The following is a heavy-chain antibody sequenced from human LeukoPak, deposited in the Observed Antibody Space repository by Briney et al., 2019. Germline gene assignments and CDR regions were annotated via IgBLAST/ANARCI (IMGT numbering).Heavy chain of an antibody. V-gene: IGHV5-51*01. J-gene: IGHJ4*02. CDR2: IYPGDPET. D-gene: IGHD3-3*01. CDR3: ARGVDFWSGSPYFDF. Sequence: GASLKISCQASGYSFNSYYIGWVRQLPGKGLEWMGMIYPGDPETRYSPSFQGHVTISLDRSITTAYLRFNNLKASDTAMYYCARGVDFWSGSPYFDFWGQGTLVTVSS. CDR1: GYSFNSYY.